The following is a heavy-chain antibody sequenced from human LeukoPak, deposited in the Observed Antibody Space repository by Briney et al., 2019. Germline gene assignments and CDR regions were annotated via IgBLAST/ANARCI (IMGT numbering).Heavy chain of an antibody. CDR2: IWYDGSNK. CDR3: ARAGYSSGWYDY. D-gene: IGHD6-19*01. V-gene: IGHV3-33*01. J-gene: IGHJ4*02. Sequence: QPGRSLRLSCAASGFTFSSYGMHWVRQAPGKGLEWVAVIWYDGSNKYYADSVKGRFTISRDNSKNTLYLQMNSLRAEDTAAYYCARAGYSSGWYDYWGQGTLVTVSS. CDR1: GFTFSSYG.